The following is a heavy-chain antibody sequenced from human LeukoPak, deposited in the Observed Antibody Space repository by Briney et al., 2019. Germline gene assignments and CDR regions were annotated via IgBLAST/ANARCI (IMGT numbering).Heavy chain of an antibody. D-gene: IGHD6-19*01. CDR1: GFTFSGSA. CDR2: IRSKANSYAT. Sequence: GGSLRLSCAASGFTFSGSAMHWVRQASGKGLEWVGRIRSKANSYATAYAASVKGRFTISRDDSKNTAYLQMNSLKTEDTAVYYCTRATLTTAVAGIDRAFDIWGQGTMVTVSS. J-gene: IGHJ3*02. V-gene: IGHV3-73*01. CDR3: TRATLTTAVAGIDRAFDI.